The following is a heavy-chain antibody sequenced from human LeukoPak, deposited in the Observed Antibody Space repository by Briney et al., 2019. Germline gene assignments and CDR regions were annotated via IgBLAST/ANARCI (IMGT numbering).Heavy chain of an antibody. CDR3: ARDSSGYPSDAFDI. CDR2: IKQDGSEK. D-gene: IGHD3-22*01. V-gene: IGHV3-7*01. J-gene: IGHJ3*02. Sequence: GGSLRLSCAASGFTFSSYWMSWVRQAPGKGLEWVANIKQDGSEKYYVDSVKGRFTISRDNAKNSLYLQMNSLRAEDTAVYYCARDSSGYPSDAFDIWGQGTMVTVSS. CDR1: GFTFSSYW.